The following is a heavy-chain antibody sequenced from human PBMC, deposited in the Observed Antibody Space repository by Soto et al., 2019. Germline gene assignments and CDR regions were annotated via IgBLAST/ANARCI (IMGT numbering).Heavy chain of an antibody. CDR3: ARDLNKQLAPHSLFFAY. J-gene: IGHJ1*01. D-gene: IGHD6-6*01. CDR1: GFTFSSYG. CDR2: IWYDGRNR. Sequence: GGSLRLSCAAAGFTFSSYGMHWVRQAPGKGLEWVAVIWYDGRNRYYADSVKGRFTISRDNSKNTQYLQMNSLRAEDTAVYYCARDLNKQLAPHSLFFAYCGQRSLVIVSS. V-gene: IGHV3-33*01.